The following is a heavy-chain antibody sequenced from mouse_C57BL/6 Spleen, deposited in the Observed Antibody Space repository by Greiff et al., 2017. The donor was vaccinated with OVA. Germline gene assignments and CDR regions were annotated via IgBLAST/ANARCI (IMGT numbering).Heavy chain of an antibody. J-gene: IGHJ2*01. V-gene: IGHV3-6*01. CDR3: ARLLADFDY. CDR2: ISYDGSN. D-gene: IGHD1-1*01. Sequence: DVKLQESGPGLVKPSQSLSLTCSVTGYSITSGYYWNWIRQFPGNKLEWMGYISYDGSNNYNPSLKNRISITRDTSKNQFFLKLNSVTTEDTATYYCARLLADFDYWGQGTTLTVSS. CDR1: GYSITSGYY.